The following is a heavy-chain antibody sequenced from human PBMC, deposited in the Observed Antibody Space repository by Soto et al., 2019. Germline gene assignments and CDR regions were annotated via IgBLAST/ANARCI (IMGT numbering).Heavy chain of an antibody. CDR1: GYTFSSYG. V-gene: IGHV1-18*01. J-gene: IGHJ6*02. CDR2: ISGYNGKT. CDR3: AREGDVPYYYYGMDI. D-gene: IGHD2-21*02. Sequence: QGQLVQSGGEVKKPGASVKVSCKASGYTFSSYGISWVRQAPGQGLEWMGWISGYNGKTNYAQKVQDRVTMTTDTATITVYMGLRRLRSAETAVYYCAREGDVPYYYYGMDIWGQGTPVTVSS.